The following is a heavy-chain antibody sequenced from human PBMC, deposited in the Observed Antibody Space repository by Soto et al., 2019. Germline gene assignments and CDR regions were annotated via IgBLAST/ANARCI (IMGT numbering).Heavy chain of an antibody. V-gene: IGHV4-39*01. CDR3: ARQGYGSGTYYRFDP. CDR2: IYYSGST. J-gene: IGHJ5*02. CDR1: GGSISSSSSY. Sequence: QLHLQESGPGLMKPSETLSFICTVSGGSISSSSSYWGWIRQPPGKGLEWIGSIYYSGSTYYNPSLRSRVTISVDTSKNQFSLKLSSVTAADTAVYYCARQGYGSGTYYRFDPWGQGTLVTVSS. D-gene: IGHD3-10*01.